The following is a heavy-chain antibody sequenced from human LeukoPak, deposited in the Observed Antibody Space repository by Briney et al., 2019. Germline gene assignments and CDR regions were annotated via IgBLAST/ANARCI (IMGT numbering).Heavy chain of an antibody. J-gene: IGHJ4*02. CDR2: INPNSSDT. D-gene: IGHD2-21*01. V-gene: IGHV1-2*02. Sequence: ASVKVSCKASGYTFTGHYIHWVRQAPGQGLEWVGWINPNSSDTKYTQNFQGRVTMTRDTSISTAYMELSRLKSDDTAMYYCARDRVFADFDYWGQGTLVTVSS. CDR1: GYTFTGHY. CDR3: ARDRVFADFDY.